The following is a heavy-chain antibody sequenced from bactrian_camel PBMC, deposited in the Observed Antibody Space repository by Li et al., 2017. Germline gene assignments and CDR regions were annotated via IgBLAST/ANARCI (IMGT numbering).Heavy chain of an antibody. CDR3: AADHFTYCSGDYPAAFAY. D-gene: IGHD2*01. CDR1: GNSISSAY. J-gene: IGHJ6*01. Sequence: QLVESGGGSVQAGGSLRLSCAASGNSISSAYMGWFRQAPGKEREGVATIDSDGSTSYADSVKGRFTISKDNAKNTLYLQMNSLKPEDTAIYSCAADHFTYCSGDYPAAFAYWGQGTQV. CDR2: IDSDGST. V-gene: IGHV3S53*01.